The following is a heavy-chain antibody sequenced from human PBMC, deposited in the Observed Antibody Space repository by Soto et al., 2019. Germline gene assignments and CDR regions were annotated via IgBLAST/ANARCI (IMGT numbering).Heavy chain of an antibody. J-gene: IGHJ4*02. D-gene: IGHD3-10*01. V-gene: IGHV1-2*02. CDR1: GYTFTGYY. CDR3: ASGPDYGSRSPCVY. CDR2: INPNSGGT. Sequence: CASVKLSCKASGYTFTGYYMHWVRQAPGQGLEWMGWINPNSGGTNYAQKFQGRVTMTRDTSISTAYMERSRLRSDDTAVYYCASGPDYGSRSPCVYWSQGTSVTVSS.